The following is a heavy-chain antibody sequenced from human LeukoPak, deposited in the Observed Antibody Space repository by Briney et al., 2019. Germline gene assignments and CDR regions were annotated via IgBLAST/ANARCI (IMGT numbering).Heavy chain of an antibody. CDR3: ARDDYYDSSGNSFDY. CDR1: GYTFTSYA. J-gene: IGHJ4*02. CDR2: IIPIFGTA. V-gene: IGHV1-69*13. Sequence: SVKVSCKASGYTFTSYAMHWVRQAPGQGLEWMGGIIPIFGTANYAQKFQGRVTITADESTSTAYMELSSLRSEDTAVYYCARDDYYDSSGNSFDYWGQGTLVTVSS. D-gene: IGHD3-22*01.